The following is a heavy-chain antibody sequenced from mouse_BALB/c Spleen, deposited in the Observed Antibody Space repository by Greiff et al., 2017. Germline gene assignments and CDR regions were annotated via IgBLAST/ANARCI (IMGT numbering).Heavy chain of an antibody. CDR2: ISSGSSTI. D-gene: IGHD2-4*01. CDR1: GFTFSSFG. J-gene: IGHJ4*01. Sequence: EVKLVESGGGLVQPGGSRKLSCAASGFTFSSFGMHWVRQDPEKGLEWVAYISSGSSTIYYADTVKGRFTISRDNPKNTLFLQMTSLRSEDTAMYYCARGGLRGYYYAMDYWGQGTSVTVSS. V-gene: IGHV5-17*02. CDR3: ARGGLRGYYYAMDY.